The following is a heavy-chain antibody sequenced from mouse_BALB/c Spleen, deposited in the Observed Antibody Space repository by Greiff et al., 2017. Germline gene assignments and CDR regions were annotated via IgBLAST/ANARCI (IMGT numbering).Heavy chain of an antibody. V-gene: IGHV14-4*02. J-gene: IGHJ3*01. Sequence: VQLQQSGAELVRSGASVKLSCTASGFNIKDYYMHWVKQRPEQGLEWIGWIDPENGDTEYAPKFQGKVTMTADTSSNTAYLQLSSLTSEDTAVYYCNANGAYWGQGTLVTVSA. CDR1: GFNIKDYY. CDR2: IDPENGDT. CDR3: NANGAY.